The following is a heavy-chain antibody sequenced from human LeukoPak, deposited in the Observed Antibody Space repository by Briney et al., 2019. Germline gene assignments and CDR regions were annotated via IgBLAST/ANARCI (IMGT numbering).Heavy chain of an antibody. D-gene: IGHD6-19*01. CDR1: GGTFSSYA. CDR3: ARDTYNSGWCSDY. V-gene: IGHV1-69*05. CDR2: IIPIFGTA. J-gene: IGHJ4*02. Sequence: GASVKVSCKASGGTFSSYAISWVRQAPGQGLEWMGGIIPIFGTANYAQKFQGRVTITTDESTSTAYMELSSLRSEDTAVYYCARDTYNSGWCSDYWGQGTLVTVSS.